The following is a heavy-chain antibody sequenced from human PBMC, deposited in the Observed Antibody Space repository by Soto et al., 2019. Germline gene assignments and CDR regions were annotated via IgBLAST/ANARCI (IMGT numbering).Heavy chain of an antibody. D-gene: IGHD1-26*01. CDR1: GFSLSNARMG. J-gene: IGHJ4*02. CDR2: IFSTDEK. V-gene: IGHV2-26*01. CDR3: ARHGRGVGARPLDY. Sequence: QVTLKESGPVLVKPTETLTLTCTVSGFSLSNARMGVSWIRQPPGKALEWLAHIFSTDEKSYTTSPKSRLTISKATSKSQVVLTMTNMDPVDTATYYCARHGRGVGARPLDYWGQGTLVTVSS.